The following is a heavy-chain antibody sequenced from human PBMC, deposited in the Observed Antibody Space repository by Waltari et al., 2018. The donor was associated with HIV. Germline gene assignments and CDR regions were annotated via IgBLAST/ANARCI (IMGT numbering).Heavy chain of an antibody. V-gene: IGHV1-3*01. J-gene: IGHJ5*02. CDR1: GYTFTSYA. Sequence: QVQLVQSGAEVKKPGASVKVSCKASGYTFTSYAMHWVRQAPGQRLEWMGWINAGNGNTKDSQKFQGRVTITRDTSASTAYMELSSLRSEDTAVYYCARDPKGGIIVVGSWFDPWGQGTLVTVSS. CDR3: ARDPKGGIIVVGSWFDP. D-gene: IGHD2-15*01. CDR2: INAGNGNT.